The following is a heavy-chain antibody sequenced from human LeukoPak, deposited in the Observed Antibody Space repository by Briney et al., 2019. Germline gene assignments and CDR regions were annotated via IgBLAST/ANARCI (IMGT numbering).Heavy chain of an antibody. V-gene: IGHV3-23*01. CDR2: ISGSGGST. J-gene: IGHJ4*02. CDR3: AKSRDVVVVAATFDY. CDR1: GFTFSSYA. D-gene: IGHD2-15*01. Sequence: GRSLRLSCAASGFTFSSYAMSWVRQAPGKGLEWVSAISGSGGSTYYADSVKGRFTISRDNSKNTLYLQMNSLRAEDTAVYYCAKSRDVVVVAATFDYWGQGTLVTVSS.